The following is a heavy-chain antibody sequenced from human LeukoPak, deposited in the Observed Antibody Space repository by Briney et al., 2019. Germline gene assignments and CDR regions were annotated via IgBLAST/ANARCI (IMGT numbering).Heavy chain of an antibody. V-gene: IGHV3-74*01. CDR3: ARGVFGAYGYDY. J-gene: IGHJ4*02. D-gene: IGHD4-17*01. CDR2: IYIDGSRT. Sequence: GGSVRLSCAASGFTFNNYAMGWVRQAPGKGLEWVSRIYIDGSRTNYADSVKGRFTISRDNAKNTLYLQMNSLRAEDTAVYYCARGVFGAYGYDYWGQGTLVTVSS. CDR1: GFTFNNYA.